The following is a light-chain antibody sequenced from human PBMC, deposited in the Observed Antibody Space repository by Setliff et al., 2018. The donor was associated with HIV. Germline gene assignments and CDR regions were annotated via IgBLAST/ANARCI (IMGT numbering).Light chain of an antibody. Sequence: SYELTQPPSVSVAPGKTARITCGGNNIGSKSVHWYQQKPGQAPVLVIYYDSDRPSGIPERFSGSNSGNTATLTISWVEAGDEADYYCQVWDSSSDHHVFGTGTKVTVL. V-gene: IGLV3-21*04. CDR3: QVWDSSSDHHV. CDR2: YDS. J-gene: IGLJ1*01. CDR1: NIGSKS.